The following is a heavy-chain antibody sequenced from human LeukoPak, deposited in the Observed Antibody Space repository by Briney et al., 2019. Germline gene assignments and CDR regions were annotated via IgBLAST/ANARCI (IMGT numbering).Heavy chain of an antibody. CDR1: GFTFSGSS. D-gene: IGHD3-22*01. CDR2: IRSKADTYAT. J-gene: IGHJ5*02. CDR3: TRLRSISGYSP. V-gene: IGHV3-73*01. Sequence: PGGSLRLSCAASGFTFSGSSMHWVRQASGKGLEWVGRIRSKADTYATAYAASVKGRFTISRDDSKNTACLQMNSLKTEDTAIYFCTRLRSISGYSPWGQGTLVTVSS.